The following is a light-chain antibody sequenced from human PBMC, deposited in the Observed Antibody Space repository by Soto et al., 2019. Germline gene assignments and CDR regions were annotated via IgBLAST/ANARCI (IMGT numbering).Light chain of an antibody. Sequence: DIVMTQSPLSLPVTPGEPASISCRSSQSLLYSNGYNYLDWYLQKPGQSPQLLIYLGSNRASGVPDRFSGSGSGTDFTLKISRVEAEDVGVYYCMQALQTPYTFGQGTKLEMK. CDR1: QSLLYSNGYNY. V-gene: IGKV2-28*01. CDR3: MQALQTPYT. CDR2: LGS. J-gene: IGKJ2*01.